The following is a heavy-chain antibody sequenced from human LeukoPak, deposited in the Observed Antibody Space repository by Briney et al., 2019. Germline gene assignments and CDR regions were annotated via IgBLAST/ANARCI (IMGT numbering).Heavy chain of an antibody. CDR2: IYYSGST. V-gene: IGHV4-59*01. CDR3: ARARLEAGLFDY. D-gene: IGHD6-19*01. J-gene: IGHJ4*02. CDR1: GGFISSYY. Sequence: PSETLSLTCTVSGGFISSYYWSWIRQPPGKGLEWIGYIYYSGSTDYNPSLKSRVTISVDTSKNQFSLKLSSVTAADTAVYYCARARLEAGLFDYWGQGTLVTVSS.